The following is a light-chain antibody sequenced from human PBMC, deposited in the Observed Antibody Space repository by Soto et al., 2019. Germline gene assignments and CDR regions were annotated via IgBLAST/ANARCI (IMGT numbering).Light chain of an antibody. V-gene: IGLV2-8*01. CDR1: RSDIGGSSF. Sequence: QSALTQPPSASGSPGRSVTISCTGTRSDIGGSSFISWYQQHPGEAPKLLIFEINKRPSGVPGRFSGSKSGNTASLTVSGLQAEDEADYYCGSYAGNTNFVFGTGTKLTVL. CDR3: GSYAGNTNFV. J-gene: IGLJ1*01. CDR2: EIN.